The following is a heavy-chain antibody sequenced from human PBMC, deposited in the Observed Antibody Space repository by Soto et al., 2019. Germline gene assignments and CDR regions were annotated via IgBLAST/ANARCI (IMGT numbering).Heavy chain of an antibody. J-gene: IGHJ3*02. D-gene: IGHD2-2*01. CDR1: GFTFSMYG. Sequence: QVQLVESGGVVVQPGRSQRLSCAASGFTFSMYGMHWVRQAPGKGLEWMATVYYDGHNKYYADSVRGRFTISRDNSKNMVYLQMNSLRAEDTAVYYCARDPPSTLGSFDIWGRGTMVTVSS. CDR2: VYYDGHNK. CDR3: ARDPPSTLGSFDI. V-gene: IGHV3-33*01.